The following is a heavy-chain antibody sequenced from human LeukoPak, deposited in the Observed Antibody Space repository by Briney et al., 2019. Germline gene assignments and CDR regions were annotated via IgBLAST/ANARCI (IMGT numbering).Heavy chain of an antibody. CDR3: ARHSRVGATPGDAFDI. CDR1: GGSISSSRYY. CDR2: IYYSGST. Sequence: SETLFLTCTVSGGSISSSRYYWGWIRQPPGKGLEWIGSIYYSGSTYYNPSLKSRVTISLDTSKNQFSLQLSSVTAADTAVYYCARHSRVGATPGDAFDIWGQGTMVTVSS. V-gene: IGHV4-39*01. J-gene: IGHJ3*02. D-gene: IGHD1-26*01.